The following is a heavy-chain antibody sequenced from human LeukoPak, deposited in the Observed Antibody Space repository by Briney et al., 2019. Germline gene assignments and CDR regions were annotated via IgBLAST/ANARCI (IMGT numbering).Heavy chain of an antibody. CDR1: GFPFSRNS. V-gene: IGHV3-23*01. D-gene: IGHD2-2*01. CDR2: ISSGGVDT. Sequence: GGFLRLSCAFSGFPFSRNSMSWVRKAPGKGLEWISAISSGGVDTFYADSVQGRFIVSRDISKNTLYLQMDSLRADDTAVYYCAKPSKYGNFFDYWGQGTLVTVSS. CDR3: AKPSKYGNFFDY. J-gene: IGHJ4*02.